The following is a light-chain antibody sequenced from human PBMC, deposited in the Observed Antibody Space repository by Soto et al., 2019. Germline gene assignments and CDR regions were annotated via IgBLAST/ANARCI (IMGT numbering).Light chain of an antibody. Sequence: EIVLTQSPATLSVSPCERATLSCRASQSVSSNLAWYQQKLGQAPRLIIHGASRRATGIPDRISGSGSGTDFTLTISSLQPDDFATYYCQQYNSYWTFGQGTKVDIK. V-gene: IGKV3D-15*01. CDR2: GAS. J-gene: IGKJ1*01. CDR3: QQYNSYWT. CDR1: QSVSSN.